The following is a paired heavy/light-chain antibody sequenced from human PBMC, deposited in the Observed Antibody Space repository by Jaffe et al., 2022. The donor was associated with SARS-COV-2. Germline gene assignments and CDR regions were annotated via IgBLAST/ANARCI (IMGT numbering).Heavy chain of an antibody. CDR1: GGSITNNSYF. CDR3: ARVGDLVVVPTAQPSFDL. J-gene: IGHJ4*02. V-gene: IGHV4-39*01. Sequence: QLQLQESGPRLVKPSETLSLMCAVSGGSITNNSYFWGWIRQPPGRGLEWIGNVYHNGATYYNPSLKSRLTMSVDASKNQFSLKLRSVTAADTAVYYCARVGDLVVVPTAQPSFDLWGQGTLVIVSS. D-gene: IGHD2-2*01. CDR2: VYHNGAT.
Light chain of an antibody. CDR3: QQYYTTPLMFT. CDR2: WAS. Sequence: DIVMTQSPDSLAVSLGERATINCKSSQTLLYSSNNKNYLAWYQQRPGQPPKLLIYWASTRQSGVPDRFTGSGSGTDFTLTINSLQAEDVAVYYCQQYYTTPLMFTFGQGTKLEIK. CDR1: QTLLYSSNNKNY. V-gene: IGKV4-1*01. J-gene: IGKJ2*01.